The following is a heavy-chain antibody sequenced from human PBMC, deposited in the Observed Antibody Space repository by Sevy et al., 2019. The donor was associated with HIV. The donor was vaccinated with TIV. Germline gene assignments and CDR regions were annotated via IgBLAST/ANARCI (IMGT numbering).Heavy chain of an antibody. V-gene: IGHV5-51*01. Sequence: GESLKTSCRGSGYRFTSYWIAWVRQMPGKGLEWMGIIYPDDSDIRYSPSLQGQVTISVDKSISTAYLQWSSLKASDTAMYFCARRFYDTTGYPQYYFDYWGQGTLVTVSS. CDR3: ARRFYDTTGYPQYYFDY. CDR1: GYRFTSYW. J-gene: IGHJ4*02. CDR2: IYPDDSDI. D-gene: IGHD3-22*01.